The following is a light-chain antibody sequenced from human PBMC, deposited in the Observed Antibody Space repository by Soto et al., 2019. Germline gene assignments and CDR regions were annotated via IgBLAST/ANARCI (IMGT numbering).Light chain of an antibody. CDR3: NQRQSWPRT. Sequence: DIVLTQSPGTLSLSPGERATLSCXASQGVSSNLAWYQHRPGQAHRLXIYQTYIRAAGIQARFSASGTGTDFTLTIRDVQPEDFAVYYCNQRQSWPRTFGQGTKVDI. J-gene: IGKJ1*01. V-gene: IGKV3D-11*01. CDR2: QTY. CDR1: QGVSSN.